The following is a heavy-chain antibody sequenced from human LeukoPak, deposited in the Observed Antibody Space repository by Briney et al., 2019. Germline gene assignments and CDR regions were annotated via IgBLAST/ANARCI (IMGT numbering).Heavy chain of an antibody. CDR1: GGSISSYY. D-gene: IGHD2-15*01. Sequence: SETLSLTCTVSGGSISSYYWSWIRQPPGKGLEWIGYIYYSGSTYYNPSLKSRVTMSVDTSKNQFSLKLSSVTAVDTAVYYCARIRFYCSGGSCRSLDAFDIWGQGTMVTVSS. CDR3: ARIRFYCSGGSCRSLDAFDI. J-gene: IGHJ3*02. CDR2: IYYSGST. V-gene: IGHV4-59*12.